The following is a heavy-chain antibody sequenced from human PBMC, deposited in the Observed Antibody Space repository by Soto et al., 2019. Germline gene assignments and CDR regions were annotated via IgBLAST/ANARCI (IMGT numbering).Heavy chain of an antibody. CDR1: GSSESGGANY. J-gene: IGHJ4*02. CDR3: ARDIRGYSRAFDY. CDR2: IYYSGRT. V-gene: IGHV4-61*08. D-gene: IGHD5-18*01. Sequence: SQTLSLTSTFSGSSESGGANYWTLIRQPPGKGLECIGYIYYSGRTTYNPSLKSRVTISIDTSKNQFSLELTSATAADTAVYYCARDIRGYSRAFDYWGQGALVTVSS.